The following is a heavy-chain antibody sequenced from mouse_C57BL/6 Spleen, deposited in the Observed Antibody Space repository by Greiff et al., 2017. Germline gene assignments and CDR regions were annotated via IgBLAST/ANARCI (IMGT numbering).Heavy chain of an antibody. V-gene: IGHV1-80*01. J-gene: IGHJ4*01. D-gene: IGHD1-1*01. CDR1: GYAFSSYW. CDR3: ARRGNGSSPYYAMDY. Sequence: VKLMESGAELVKPGASVKISCKASGYAFSSYWMNWVKQRPGKGLEWIGQIYPGDGDTNYNGKFKGKATLTADKSSSTAYMQLSSLTSEDSAVYFCARRGNGSSPYYAMDYWGQGTSVTVSS. CDR2: IYPGDGDT.